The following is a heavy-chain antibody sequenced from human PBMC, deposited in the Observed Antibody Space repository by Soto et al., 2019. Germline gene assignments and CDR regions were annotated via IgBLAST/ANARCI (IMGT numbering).Heavy chain of an antibody. V-gene: IGHV4-38-2*01. CDR2: MYHSGST. Sequence: SETLSLTCAVSGYSISSGYYWAWVLQPPGKGLEWIGSMYHSGSTFYNPSLKSRVTISVDTSKNQFSLKLTYVTAADTAVYYCVRNSGSYWGFFDFWGQGTLVTVSS. CDR3: VRNSGSYWGFFDF. J-gene: IGHJ4*02. D-gene: IGHD1-26*01. CDR1: GYSISSGYY.